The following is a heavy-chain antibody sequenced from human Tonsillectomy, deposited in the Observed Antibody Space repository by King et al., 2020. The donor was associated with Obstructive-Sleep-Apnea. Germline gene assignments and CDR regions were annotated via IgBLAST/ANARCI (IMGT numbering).Heavy chain of an antibody. Sequence: LQLQESGPGLVKPSETLSLTCTVSGGSISSSSYYWGWIRQPPGKGLEWIGSIYYSGSTYYNPSLKSRVTISVDTSKNQFSLKLSSVTAADTAVYYCAGGVGATQAFDIWGQGTMVTVSS. V-gene: IGHV4-39*07. CDR3: AGGVGATQAFDI. CDR1: GGSISSSSYY. CDR2: IYYSGST. D-gene: IGHD1-26*01. J-gene: IGHJ3*02.